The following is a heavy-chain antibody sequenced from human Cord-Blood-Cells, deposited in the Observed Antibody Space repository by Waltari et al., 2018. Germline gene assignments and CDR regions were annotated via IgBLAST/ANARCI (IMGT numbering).Heavy chain of an antibody. D-gene: IGHD2-2*02. J-gene: IGHJ6*02. CDR3: AKEADCSSTSCYRVYYYYYGMDV. V-gene: IGHV3-23*01. Sequence: WVSAISGSGGSTYYADSVKGRFTISRDNSKNTLYLQMNSLRAEDTAVYYCAKEADCSSTSCYRVYYYYYGMDVWGQGTTVTVSS. CDR2: ISGSGGST.